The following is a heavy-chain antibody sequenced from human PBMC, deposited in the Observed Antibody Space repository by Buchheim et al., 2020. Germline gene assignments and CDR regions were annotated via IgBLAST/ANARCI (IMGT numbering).Heavy chain of an antibody. CDR2: ISSSSYT. J-gene: IGHJ4*02. D-gene: IGHD3-22*01. V-gene: IGHV3-11*06. Sequence: QVQLVESGGGLVKPGGSLRLSCAASGFTFSDYYMSWIRQAPGKGLEWVPYISSSSYTNYADSVKGRFTISRDNAKNSLYLQMNSLRAEDMAVYYCATSTKPITMIGFDYWGQGTL. CDR3: ATSTKPITMIGFDY. CDR1: GFTFSDYY.